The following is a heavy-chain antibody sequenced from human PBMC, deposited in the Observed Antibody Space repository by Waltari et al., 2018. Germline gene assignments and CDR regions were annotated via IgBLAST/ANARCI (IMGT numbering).Heavy chain of an antibody. Sequence: EANLAESGGGLVQPGGSLRLSCTASGFRFSPYVLSWVRQVPGEGLEWVSAISGSGADTFYADSVKDRFVISRDNSKNTVFLEMNSLRAEDTALYYCAKDPPGSYYEGFDEWGQGTMVTVSS. D-gene: IGHD1-26*01. CDR2: ISGSGADT. CDR1: GFRFSPYV. CDR3: AKDPPGSYYEGFDE. V-gene: IGHV3-23*04. J-gene: IGHJ3*01.